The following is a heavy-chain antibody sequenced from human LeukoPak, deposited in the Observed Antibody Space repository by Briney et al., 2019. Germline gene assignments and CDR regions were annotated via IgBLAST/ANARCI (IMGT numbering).Heavy chain of an antibody. V-gene: IGHV4-34*01. CDR3: ARVKGYYYGSGSYYNSKPFDY. J-gene: IGHJ4*02. Sequence: SETLSLTCAVYGGSFSGYYWSWIRQPPGKGLEWIGEINHSGSTNYNPSLTSRVTISVDTSKNQFSLKLSSVTAADTAVYYCARVKGYYYGSGSYYNSKPFDYWGQGTLVTVSS. CDR2: INHSGST. D-gene: IGHD3-10*01. CDR1: GGSFSGYY.